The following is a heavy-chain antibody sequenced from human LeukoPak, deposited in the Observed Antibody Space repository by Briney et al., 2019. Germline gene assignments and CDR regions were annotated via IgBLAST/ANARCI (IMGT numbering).Heavy chain of an antibody. Sequence: GGPLRLSCAASGRTFSTYWMHWARKAPGKGLVWVSRINSDGSSTSYADSVKGRFTISRDNAKNTLYLQMNSLRAEDTAVYYCARGGRYYYASFDYWGQGTLVTVSS. CDR1: GRTFSTYW. CDR2: INSDGSST. D-gene: IGHD2-2*01. CDR3: ARGGRYYYASFDY. V-gene: IGHV3-74*01. J-gene: IGHJ4*02.